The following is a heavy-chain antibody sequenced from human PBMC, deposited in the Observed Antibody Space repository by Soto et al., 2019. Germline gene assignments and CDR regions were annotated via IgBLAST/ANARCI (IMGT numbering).Heavy chain of an antibody. CDR3: AHSNRYYYGSGSYSN. CDR1: GFSLSTSGVG. J-gene: IGHJ4*02. V-gene: IGHV2-5*01. Sequence: QITLKESGPPLVKPTQTLTLTCTFSGFSLSTSGVGVGWIRQPPGKALEWLALIYWNDDKRYSPSLKSRLTITKDTSKNQVVLTMTNMDPVDTATYYCAHSNRYYYGSGSYSNWGQGTLVTVSS. CDR2: IYWNDDK. D-gene: IGHD3-10*01.